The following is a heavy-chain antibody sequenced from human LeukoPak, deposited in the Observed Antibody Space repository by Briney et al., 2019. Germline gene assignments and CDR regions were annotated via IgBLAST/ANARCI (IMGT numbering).Heavy chain of an antibody. J-gene: IGHJ4*02. V-gene: IGHV4-59*01. D-gene: IGHD1-26*01. CDR1: GGSISSYY. CDR2: IDYSGST. Sequence: SETLSLTCTVSGGSISSYYWSWILQPPGQGLEWIGFIDYSGSTNYNPSLKSRVTISVDTSKNQFSLKLRSVTAADTAVYYCARTDLGRHFDYWGQGTLVTVSS. CDR3: ARTDLGRHFDY.